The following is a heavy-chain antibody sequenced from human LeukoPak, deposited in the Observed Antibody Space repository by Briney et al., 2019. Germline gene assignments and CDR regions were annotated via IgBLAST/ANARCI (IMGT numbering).Heavy chain of an antibody. J-gene: IGHJ6*02. D-gene: IGHD3-10*01. Sequence: SQTLSLTCAVSGGSISSGGYSWSWIRQPPGKGLEWIGYIYHSGSTYYNPSLKSRVTISVDRSKNQFPLKLSSVTAADTAVYYCARGVHDVRGAHYYYGMDVWGQGTTVTVSS. CDR2: IYHSGST. CDR1: GGSISSGGYS. CDR3: ARGVHDVRGAHYYYGMDV. V-gene: IGHV4-30-2*01.